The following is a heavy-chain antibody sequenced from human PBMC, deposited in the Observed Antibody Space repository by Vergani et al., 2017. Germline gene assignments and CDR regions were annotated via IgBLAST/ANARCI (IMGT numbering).Heavy chain of an antibody. V-gene: IGHV3-49*04. CDR1: GFTFSSYA. Sequence: QLVESGGGVVQPGRSLRLSCAASGFTFSSYAMHWVRQAPGKGLEWVAFIRNKAYGGTTEYAASVKGRFTISRDESKRLAYLQLSGLKTEDTAVYFCSRGRGYSFGYSDYWGQGTLVTVSS. CDR3: SRGRGYSFGYSDY. D-gene: IGHD5-18*01. CDR2: IRNKAYGGTT. J-gene: IGHJ4*02.